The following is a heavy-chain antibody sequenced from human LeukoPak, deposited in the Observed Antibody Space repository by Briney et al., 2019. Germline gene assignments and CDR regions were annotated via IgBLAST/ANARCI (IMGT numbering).Heavy chain of an antibody. CDR3: ARQHYYATSPMTS. D-gene: IGHD3-22*01. J-gene: IGHJ5*02. V-gene: IGHV4-39*01. Sequence: KPSETLSLTCPVSSGSISSGVYYWSWIRQHPGKGLEWIGSISYSGSTFYNPSLKSRVTISVDTSKNQFSLKLSSVTAADSAVYYCARQHYYATSPMTSWGQGTLVTVSS. CDR2: ISYSGST. CDR1: SGSISSGVYY.